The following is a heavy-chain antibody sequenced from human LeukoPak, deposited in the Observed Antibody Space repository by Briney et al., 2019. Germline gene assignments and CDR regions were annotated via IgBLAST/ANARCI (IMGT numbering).Heavy chain of an antibody. J-gene: IGHJ4*02. CDR1: GFTFSNAW. D-gene: IGHD3-22*01. Sequence: AGGSLRLSCAASGFTFSNAWMSWVRQAPGKGLEWVGRIKSKTDGGTTDYAAPVKGRFTISRDDSKNTLYLQMNSLKTEDTAVYYCTTDLITYYYDSSGQRDWGQGTLVSVSS. V-gene: IGHV3-15*01. CDR2: IKSKTDGGTT. CDR3: TTDLITYYYDSSGQRD.